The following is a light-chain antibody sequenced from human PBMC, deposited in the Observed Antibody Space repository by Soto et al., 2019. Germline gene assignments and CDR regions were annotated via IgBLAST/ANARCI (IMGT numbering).Light chain of an antibody. CDR1: QSVSNSY. J-gene: IGKJ1*01. CDR3: QQYGNSAWT. Sequence: EIVLTQSPGTLSLSPGERATLSCRASQSVSNSYLAWYQQKPGQAPRLLMYGASSRATGIPDRFSGSGSGTDFTLTISRLEPEDSAVYYCQQYGNSAWTFGQGTKVEIK. CDR2: GAS. V-gene: IGKV3-20*01.